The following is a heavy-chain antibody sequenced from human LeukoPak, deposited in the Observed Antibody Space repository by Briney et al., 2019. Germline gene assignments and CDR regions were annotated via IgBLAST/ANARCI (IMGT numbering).Heavy chain of an antibody. CDR3: TSSHGDYFFAFDI. J-gene: IGHJ3*02. D-gene: IGHD4-17*01. V-gene: IGHV3-73*01. Sequence: GGSLRLSCAASGFTFCGTAMHWVRQASGKGLEWVGRIRSKANSYATAYAASVKGRFTISRDDSKNTAYLQMNSLKTEDTAVYYCTSSHGDYFFAFDIWGQGTMVTVSS. CDR2: IRSKANSYAT. CDR1: GFTFCGTA.